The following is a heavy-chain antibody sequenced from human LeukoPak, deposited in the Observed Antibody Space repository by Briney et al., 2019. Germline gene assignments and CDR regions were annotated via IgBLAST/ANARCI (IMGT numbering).Heavy chain of an antibody. CDR2: IYPGDSDT. V-gene: IGHV5-51*01. CDR3: ARSSSAHYYDSSGYLPSHFDY. J-gene: IGHJ4*02. D-gene: IGHD3-22*01. Sequence: GESLKISCKGSGYSFTSYWIGWVRQMPGKGLEWMGIIYPGDSDTRYSPSFQGQVTISADKSISTAYLQWSSLKASDTAVYYCARSSSAHYYDSSGYLPSHFDYWGQGTLVAVSS. CDR1: GYSFTSYW.